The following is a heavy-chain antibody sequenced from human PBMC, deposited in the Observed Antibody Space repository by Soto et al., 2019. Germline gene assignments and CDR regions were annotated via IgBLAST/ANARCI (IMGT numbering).Heavy chain of an antibody. V-gene: IGHV5-51*01. J-gene: IGHJ3*01. CDR2: IFPGDSDT. CDR3: ARLVDYDFWSGYFPF. D-gene: IGHD3-3*01. CDR1: GYTFTNYW. Sequence: PGESLKISFKGSGYTFTNYWIGWVRQGPGKGLEWVGIIFPGDSDTRYSRSFKGQVTFSADRSSSNADFQWSRLKASDTAMYYCARLVDYDFWSGYFPFWGQGKMVTVSS.